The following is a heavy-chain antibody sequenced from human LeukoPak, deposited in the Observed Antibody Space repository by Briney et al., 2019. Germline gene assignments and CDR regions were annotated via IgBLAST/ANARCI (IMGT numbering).Heavy chain of an antibody. CDR2: ISSSSSYI. V-gene: IGHV3-21*01. CDR1: GFTFSSYS. CDR3: TRERYSGINETWFDP. J-gene: IGHJ5*02. D-gene: IGHD1-26*01. Sequence: GGSLRPSCAASGFTFSSYSMNWVRQAPGKGLEWVSSISSSSSYIYYADSVKGRFTISRDNSKNTLYVQMNSLRVEDTAVYYCTRERYSGINETWFDPWGQGTLVTVSS.